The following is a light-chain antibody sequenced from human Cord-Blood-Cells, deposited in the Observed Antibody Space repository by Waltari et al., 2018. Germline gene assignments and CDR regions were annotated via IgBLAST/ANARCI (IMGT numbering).Light chain of an antibody. Sequence: QSALTQPASVSGSPGQSITIPCTGTSSDVGGYNDVSWYQQHPGKAPKLMIYDASNRPSGVSNRFSGSKSGNTASLTISGLQAEDEADYYCSSYTSSSVVFGGGTKLTVL. J-gene: IGLJ2*01. CDR3: SSYTSSSVV. CDR1: SSDVGGYND. CDR2: DAS. V-gene: IGLV2-14*01.